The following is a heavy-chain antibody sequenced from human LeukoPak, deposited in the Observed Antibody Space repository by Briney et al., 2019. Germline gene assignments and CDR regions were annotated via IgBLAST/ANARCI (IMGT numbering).Heavy chain of an antibody. CDR1: GFTVSSNY. J-gene: IGHJ5*02. Sequence: GGSLRLSCAASGFTVSSNYMSWVRQAPGKGLEWVSVIYSGGSTYYADSVKGRFTISRDNSKNTLYLQMNSLRAEDTAVYYCARFLLGDSNSFATDGFDPWGQGTLVTVSS. V-gene: IGHV3-66*01. CDR2: IYSGGST. CDR3: ARFLLGDSNSFATDGFDP. D-gene: IGHD3-22*01.